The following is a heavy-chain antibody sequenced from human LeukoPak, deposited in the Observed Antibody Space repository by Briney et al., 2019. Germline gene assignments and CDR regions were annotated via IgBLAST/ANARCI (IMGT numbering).Heavy chain of an antibody. CDR3: ARAPATTDPLDY. CDR1: GYTFTSYG. D-gene: IGHD1-26*01. J-gene: IGHJ4*02. V-gene: IGHV1-18*01. Sequence: ASVKVSCKASGYTFTSYGISWVRQAPGQGLEWMGWISAYNGNTNYAQKLQGRVTMTTDTSTSTAYMELRSLRSDDTTVYYCARAPATTDPLDYWGQGTLVTVSS. CDR2: ISAYNGNT.